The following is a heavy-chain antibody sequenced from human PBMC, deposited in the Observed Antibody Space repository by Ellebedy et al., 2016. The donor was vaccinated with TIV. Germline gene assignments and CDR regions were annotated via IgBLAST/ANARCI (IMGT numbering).Heavy chain of an antibody. D-gene: IGHD2-8*01. CDR3: AKGYCTNGVCYHDY. Sequence: GGSLRLXCPASGFPFSTNVMSWVRQAPGRGLEWVSDLSGSGGSTNYADSVKGRFTISRDNSKNMLYLQMNSLRADDTAVYYCAKGYCTNGVCYHDYWGQGTLVTVSS. V-gene: IGHV3-23*01. CDR1: GFPFSTNV. CDR2: LSGSGGST. J-gene: IGHJ4*02.